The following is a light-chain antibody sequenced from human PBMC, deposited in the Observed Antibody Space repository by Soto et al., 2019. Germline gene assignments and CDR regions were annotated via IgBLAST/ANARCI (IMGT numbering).Light chain of an antibody. CDR1: SGHSSYA. V-gene: IGLV4-69*01. CDR2: VNSDGSH. CDR3: QTWDIGIVV. J-gene: IGLJ2*01. Sequence: QLVLTQSPSASASLGASVKLTCTLSSGHSSYAIAWHQQQPEKGPRYLMKVNSDGSHSKGDGIPDRFSGSSSGAERYLTISSLQSEDEADYYCQTWDIGIVVFGGGTKVTVL.